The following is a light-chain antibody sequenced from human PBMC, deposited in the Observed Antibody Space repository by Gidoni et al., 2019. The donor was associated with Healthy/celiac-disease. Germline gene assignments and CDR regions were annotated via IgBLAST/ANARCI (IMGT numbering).Light chain of an antibody. CDR1: QDISNY. J-gene: IGKJ4*01. Sequence: QMTPSPSSLSASVGDRVTITCQASQDISNYLNWYQQKPGKAHKLLIYDASNLETGVPSRFSGSGSGTDFTFTISSLQPEDIATYYCQQYDNLPXTFGGGTKVEIK. V-gene: IGKV1-33*01. CDR2: DAS. CDR3: QQYDNLPXT.